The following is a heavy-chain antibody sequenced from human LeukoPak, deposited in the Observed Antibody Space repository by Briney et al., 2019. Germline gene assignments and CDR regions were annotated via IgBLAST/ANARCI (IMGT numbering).Heavy chain of an antibody. D-gene: IGHD4-17*01. V-gene: IGHV4-59*01. Sequence: SETLSLTCTVSGGSISSYYWSWIRQPPGKGLEWIGYIYYGGSTNYNPSLKSRVTISVDTSKNQFSLKLSSVTAADTAVYYCASSSANGDYDFPYYWGQGPLVTVSS. CDR2: IYYGGST. CDR1: GGSISSYY. CDR3: ASSSANGDYDFPYY. J-gene: IGHJ4*02.